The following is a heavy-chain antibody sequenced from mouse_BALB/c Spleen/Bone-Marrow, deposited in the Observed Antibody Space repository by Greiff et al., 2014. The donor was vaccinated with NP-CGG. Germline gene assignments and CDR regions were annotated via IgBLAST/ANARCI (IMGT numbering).Heavy chain of an antibody. CDR1: GYAFTNYL. CDR2: INPGSGGT. CDR3: ARYRYDGTFAY. D-gene: IGHD2-14*01. J-gene: IGHJ3*01. Sequence: QVQLQQPGAELVRPGTSVKVSCKASGYAFTNYLIEWVKQRPGQGLEWIGVINPGSGGTNYNEKFKGKATPTADKSSSTAYMQLSSLTSDDSAVYFCARYRYDGTFAYWGQGTLVTVSA. V-gene: IGHV1-54*01.